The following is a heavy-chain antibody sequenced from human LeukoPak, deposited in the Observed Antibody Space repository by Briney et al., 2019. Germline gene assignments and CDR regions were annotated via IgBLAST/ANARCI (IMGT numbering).Heavy chain of an antibody. CDR3: ARGTGRITIFGVVTPHFDY. V-gene: IGHV4-30-4*08. CDR1: GGSISSGDYY. J-gene: IGHJ4*02. Sequence: SETLSPTCTVSGGSISSGDYYWSWIRQPPGKGLEWIGYIYYSGSTYYNPSLKSRVTISVDTSKNQFSLKLSSVTAADTAVYYCARGTGRITIFGVVTPHFDYWGQGTLVTVSS. CDR2: IYYSGST. D-gene: IGHD3-3*01.